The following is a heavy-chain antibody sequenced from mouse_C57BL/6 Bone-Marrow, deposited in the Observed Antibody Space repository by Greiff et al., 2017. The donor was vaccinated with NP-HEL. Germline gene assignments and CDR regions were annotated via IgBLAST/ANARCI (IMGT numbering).Heavy chain of an antibody. CDR1: GFTFSSYA. CDR2: ISDGGSYT. Sequence: EVHLVESGGGLVKPGGSLKLSCAASGFTFSSYAMSWVRQTPEKRLEWVATISDGGSYTYYPDNVKGRFTISRDNAKNNLYLQMSHLKSEDTAMYYCARDPDSSTYWGQGTLVTVSA. J-gene: IGHJ3*01. D-gene: IGHD3-2*02. V-gene: IGHV5-4*01. CDR3: ARDPDSSTY.